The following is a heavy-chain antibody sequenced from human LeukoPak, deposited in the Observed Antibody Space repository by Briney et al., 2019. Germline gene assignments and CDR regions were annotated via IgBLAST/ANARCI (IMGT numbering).Heavy chain of an antibody. V-gene: IGHV3-23*01. J-gene: IGHJ4*02. CDR2: ISGSGGST. CDR1: GFTFNSYA. Sequence: GGSLRLSCAASGFTFNSYAMSWVRQAPGKGLEWVSAISGSGGSTYYADSVKGRFTISRDNSKNTLYLQMNSLRAEDTAVYYCAKDSAVLLWFGELSLDYWGQGTLVTVSS. D-gene: IGHD3-10*01. CDR3: AKDSAVLLWFGELSLDY.